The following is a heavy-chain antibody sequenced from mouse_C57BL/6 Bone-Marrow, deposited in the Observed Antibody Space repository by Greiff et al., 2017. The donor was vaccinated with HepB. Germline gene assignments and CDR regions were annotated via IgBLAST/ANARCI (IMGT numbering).Heavy chain of an antibody. J-gene: IGHJ3*01. D-gene: IGHD3-2*02. CDR1: GYAFSSSW. CDR3: ARCDVAQAPFAY. Sequence: VQLKESGPELVKPGASVKISCKASGYAFSSSWMNWVKQRPGKGLEWIGRIYPGDGDTNYNGKFKGKATLTADKSSSTAYMQLSSLTSEDSAVYFCARCDVAQAPFAYWGQGTLVTVSA. V-gene: IGHV1-82*01. CDR2: IYPGDGDT.